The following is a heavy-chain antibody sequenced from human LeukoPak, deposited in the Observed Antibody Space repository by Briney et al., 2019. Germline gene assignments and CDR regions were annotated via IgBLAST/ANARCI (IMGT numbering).Heavy chain of an antibody. CDR2: INPSGGST. D-gene: IGHD4-17*01. Sequence: ASVKVSCKASGCTFTSYYMHWVRQAPGQGLEWMGIINPSGGSTSYAQKFQGRVTMTRDMSTSTVYMELSSLRSEDTAVYYRARDLMTTVTNFYYYMDVWGKGTTVTVSS. J-gene: IGHJ6*03. CDR3: ARDLMTTVTNFYYYMDV. V-gene: IGHV1-46*01. CDR1: GCTFTSYY.